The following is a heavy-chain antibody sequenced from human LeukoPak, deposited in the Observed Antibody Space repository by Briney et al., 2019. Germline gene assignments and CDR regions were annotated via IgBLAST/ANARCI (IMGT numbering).Heavy chain of an antibody. Sequence: SVKVSCKASGGTFISYAISWVRQAPGQGLEWMGGIIPIFGTANYAQKFQGRVTITADESTSTAYMGLSSLRSEDTAVYYCARTSREMTTSTGYFDYWGQGTLVTVSS. V-gene: IGHV1-69*13. CDR1: GGTFISYA. J-gene: IGHJ4*02. CDR2: IIPIFGTA. D-gene: IGHD5-24*01. CDR3: ARTSREMTTSTGYFDY.